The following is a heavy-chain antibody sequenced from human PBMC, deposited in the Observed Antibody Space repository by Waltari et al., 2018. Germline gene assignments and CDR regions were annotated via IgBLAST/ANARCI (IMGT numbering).Heavy chain of an antibody. CDR3: AKVEGGIVTRYYALDI. CDR2: ISGSSSST. J-gene: IGHJ3*02. Sequence: EVQLLASGGGLVQPGGSLSLTCAASGFTFGNSALRWVRQAPGKGLEWISGISGSSSSTYYADSVKGRFTISRDNSKNTLYLQMNSLRVEDTAVYFCAKVEGGIVTRYYALDIWGQGTMVTVSS. CDR1: GFTFGNSA. D-gene: IGHD3-16*02. V-gene: IGHV3-23*01.